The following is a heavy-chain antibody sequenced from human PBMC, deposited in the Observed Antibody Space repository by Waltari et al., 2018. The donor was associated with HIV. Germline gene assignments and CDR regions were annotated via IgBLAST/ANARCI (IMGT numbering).Heavy chain of an antibody. CDR1: GLHFSDHG. Sequence: EVQLVESGGGIVQPGGSLGLSCDAHGLHFSDHGLHWVRHGPGKGLVWVARINSDGSSATYTDSVKGRFTISRDNARNTLYLQINSLRVEDTAVYYCVRDNYDFRSGSRTHFHYGMDVWGQGTTVIVS. CDR2: INSDGSSA. D-gene: IGHD3-3*01. CDR3: VRDNYDFRSGSRTHFHYGMDV. V-gene: IGHV3-74*03. J-gene: IGHJ6*02.